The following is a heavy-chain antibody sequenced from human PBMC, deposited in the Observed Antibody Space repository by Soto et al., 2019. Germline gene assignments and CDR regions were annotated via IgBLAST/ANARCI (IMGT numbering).Heavy chain of an antibody. Sequence: TLSLTCSVSGGSVATGGTYWSWARLLPAKGLQWVGYIYYTGAAYYNPALQRRVTISLDTSEDPFSLKLTSVTAADTAVYYWASGPFNTISFDFWGQERRVTVS. CDR2: IYYTGAA. CDR1: GGSVATGGTY. CDR3: ASGPFNTISFDF. J-gene: IGHJ4*02. D-gene: IGHD2-2*01. V-gene: IGHV4-31*03.